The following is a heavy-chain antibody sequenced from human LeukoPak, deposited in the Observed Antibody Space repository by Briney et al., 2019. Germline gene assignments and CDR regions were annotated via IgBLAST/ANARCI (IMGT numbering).Heavy chain of an antibody. CDR3: ARGPHSSGWYSFDY. D-gene: IGHD6-19*01. CDR2: IYTSGST. J-gene: IGHJ4*02. Sequence: SETLSPTCTVSGGSISSYYWSWIRQPAGKGLEWIGRIYTSGSTTYNPSLKSRVTLSVDTSKNQFSLKVTSVTAADTAVYYCARGPHSSGWYSFDYWGQGTLVTVSS. V-gene: IGHV4-4*07. CDR1: GGSISSYY.